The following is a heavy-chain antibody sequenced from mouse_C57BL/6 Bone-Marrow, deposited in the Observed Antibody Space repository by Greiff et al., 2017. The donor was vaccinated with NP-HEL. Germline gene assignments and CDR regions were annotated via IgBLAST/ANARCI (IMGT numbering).Heavy chain of an antibody. CDR1: GFTFSSYA. D-gene: IGHD2-4*01. CDR2: ISDGGSYT. Sequence: EVKLQESGGGLVKPGGSLKLSCAASGFTFSSYAMSWVRQTPEKRLEWVATISDGGSYTYYPDNVKGRFTISRDNAKNNLYLQMSHLKSEDTAMYYCARGITTTHYYAMDYWGQGTSVTVSS. CDR3: ARGITTTHYYAMDY. J-gene: IGHJ4*01. V-gene: IGHV5-4*03.